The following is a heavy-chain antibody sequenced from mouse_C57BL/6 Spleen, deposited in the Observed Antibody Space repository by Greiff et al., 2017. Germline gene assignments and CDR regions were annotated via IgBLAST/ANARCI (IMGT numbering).Heavy chain of an antibody. Sequence: QVQLQQPGAELVKPGASVKLSCKASGYTFTSYWMHWVKQRPGQGLEWIGMIHPNSGSTNYNEKFKSKATLTVDKSSSTAYMQLSSLTSEDSAVYDCARRDDYDGDWFAYWGQGTLVTVSA. CDR1: GYTFTSYW. V-gene: IGHV1-64*01. CDR3: ARRDDYDGDWFAY. J-gene: IGHJ3*01. D-gene: IGHD2-4*01. CDR2: IHPNSGST.